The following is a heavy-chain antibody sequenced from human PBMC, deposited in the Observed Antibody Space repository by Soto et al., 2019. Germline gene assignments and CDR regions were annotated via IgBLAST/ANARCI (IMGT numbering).Heavy chain of an antibody. D-gene: IGHD6-13*01. CDR3: ARAPYRSSWYYFDH. V-gene: IGHV3-48*01. CDR2: IVSSSSTI. Sequence: GGSLRLSCAASGFTLSSYSMNWVRQAPGKGLEWVSYIVSSSSTIYYADSVKGRFTISRDNAKNSLYLQMNSLRAEDTAVYYCARAPYRSSWYYFDHWGQGNPVTVSS. J-gene: IGHJ4*02. CDR1: GFTLSSYS.